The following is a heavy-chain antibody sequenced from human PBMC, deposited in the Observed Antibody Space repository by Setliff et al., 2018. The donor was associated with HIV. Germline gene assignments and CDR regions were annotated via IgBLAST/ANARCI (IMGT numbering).Heavy chain of an antibody. CDR2: LFYSGST. J-gene: IGHJ6*03. CDR3: VGSTIAAAVYYYYYYMDV. CDR1: GGSISDISYY. V-gene: IGHV4-39*01. Sequence: SETLSLTCTVSGGSISDISYYWGWIRQPPGKGLEWIGSLFYSGSTYANPSLKSRVTISVDTSKNQFSPNLSSVTAADTAVYYCVGSTIAAAVYYYYYYMDVWGKGTTVTVSS. D-gene: IGHD6-13*01.